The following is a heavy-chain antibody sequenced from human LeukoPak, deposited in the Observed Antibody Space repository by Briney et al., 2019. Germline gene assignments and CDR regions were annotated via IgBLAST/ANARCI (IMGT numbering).Heavy chain of an antibody. CDR3: ASDTYYGY. CDR1: GGSISSSSYY. D-gene: IGHD3-3*01. Sequence: SETLSLTCTVSGGSISSSSYYWGWIRQPPGKGLEWIGNVYYSGSTYYNPSLKSRVTISVDTSKNQFSLKLSSVTAADTAVYYCASDTYYGYWGQGTLVTVSS. V-gene: IGHV4-39*07. J-gene: IGHJ4*02. CDR2: VYYSGST.